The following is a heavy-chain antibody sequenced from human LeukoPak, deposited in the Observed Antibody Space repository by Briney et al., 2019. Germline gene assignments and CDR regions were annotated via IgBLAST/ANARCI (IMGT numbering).Heavy chain of an antibody. J-gene: IGHJ3*02. D-gene: IGHD6-19*01. CDR2: THHTGSS. Sequence: SETLSLTCTVSGDPVSSGDFYWSWIRQSPGRGLQWIAYTHHTGSSNYSPSLRSRVTISMDTSKNQFSLNLNSVTAADTAVYYCAGQLAQAEGRAFDIWGQGTKVTVSS. CDR3: AGQLAQAEGRAFDI. V-gene: IGHV4-61*08. CDR1: GDPVSSGDFY.